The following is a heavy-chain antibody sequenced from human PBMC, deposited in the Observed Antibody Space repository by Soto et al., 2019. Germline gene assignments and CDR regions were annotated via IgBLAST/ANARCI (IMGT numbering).Heavy chain of an antibody. CDR1: GGSISSYY. CDR3: ARVIAAAGTSQFDY. D-gene: IGHD6-13*01. Sequence: SETLSLTCTVSGGSISSYYWSWIRQPPGKGLEWIGYIYYSGSTNYNPSLKSRVTISVDTSKNQFSLKLSSVTAADTAVYYCARVIAAAGTSQFDYWGQGTLVTVSS. CDR2: IYYSGST. J-gene: IGHJ4*02. V-gene: IGHV4-59*01.